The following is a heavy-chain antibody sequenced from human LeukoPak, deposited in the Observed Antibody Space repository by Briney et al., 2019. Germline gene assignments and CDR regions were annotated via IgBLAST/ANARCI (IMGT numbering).Heavy chain of an antibody. V-gene: IGHV7-4-1*02. J-gene: IGHJ5*02. CDR1: GYTFTSYD. CDR3: AREANIVLMVYARGFQNWFDP. Sequence: ASVKVSCKASGYTFTSYDINRVRQATGQGLEWMGWINTNTGNPTYAQGFTGRFVFSLDTSVSTAYLQISSLKAEDTAVYYCAREANIVLMVYARGFQNWFDPWGQGTLVTVSS. D-gene: IGHD2-8*01. CDR2: INTNTGNP.